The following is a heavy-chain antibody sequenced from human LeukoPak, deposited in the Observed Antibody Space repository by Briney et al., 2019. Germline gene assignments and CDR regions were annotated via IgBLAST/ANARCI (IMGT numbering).Heavy chain of an antibody. CDR1: GFTFRSYV. Sequence: GGSLRLSCAASGFTFRSYVMSWVRQAPGKGLEWVGRIKSKTDGGTTDYAAPVKGRFTISRDDSKNTLYLQMNRLKTEDTAVYYCTTDYTSGSPYWGQGTLVTVSS. CDR2: IKSKTDGGTT. V-gene: IGHV3-15*01. J-gene: IGHJ4*02. CDR3: TTDYTSGSPY. D-gene: IGHD3-10*01.